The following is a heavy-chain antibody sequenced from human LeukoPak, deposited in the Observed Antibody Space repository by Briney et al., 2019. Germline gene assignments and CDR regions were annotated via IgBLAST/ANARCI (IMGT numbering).Heavy chain of an antibody. V-gene: IGHV4-34*01. Sequence: ETSETLSLTCAVYGGSFSGNYWTLIRQTPGRGLEWIGESSPTGDITGYNPFLRGRATISVDSSKKQFSLKLTSVTAADTGVYYCARVPDFIARPCDSWGPGTLVTVSS. CDR1: GGSFSGNY. D-gene: IGHD2-21*01. CDR2: SSPTGDIT. J-gene: IGHJ4*02. CDR3: ARVPDFIARPCDS.